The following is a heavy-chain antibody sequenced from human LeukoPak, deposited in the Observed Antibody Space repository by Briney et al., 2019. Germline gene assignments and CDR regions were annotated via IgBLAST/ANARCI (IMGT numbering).Heavy chain of an antibody. CDR2: IYTSGST. J-gene: IGHJ5*02. Sequence: SETLSLTCTVSGGSISSGSYYWSWIRQPAGKGLEWIGRIYTSGSTNYNPSLKSRVTISVDTSKNQFSLKLSSVTAADTAVYYCARVSEVRGVILGWFDPWGQGTLVTVSS. V-gene: IGHV4-61*02. D-gene: IGHD3-10*01. CDR3: ARVSEVRGVILGWFDP. CDR1: GGSISSGSYY.